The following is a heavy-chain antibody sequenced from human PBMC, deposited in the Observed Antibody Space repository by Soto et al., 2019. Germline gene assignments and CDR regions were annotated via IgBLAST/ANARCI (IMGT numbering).Heavy chain of an antibody. CDR1: GGTFSSYA. Sequence: ASVKVSCKASGGTFSSYAISWVRQAPGQGLEWMGGIIPIFGTANYAQKFQGRVTITADESTSTAYMELSSLRSEDPAVYYCARRLYYYYGMDVWGQGTTVTVSS. CDR2: IIPIFGTA. CDR3: ARRLYYYYGMDV. V-gene: IGHV1-69*13. J-gene: IGHJ6*02.